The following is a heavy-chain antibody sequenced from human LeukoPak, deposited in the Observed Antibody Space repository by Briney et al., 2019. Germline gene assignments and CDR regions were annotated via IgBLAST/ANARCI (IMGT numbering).Heavy chain of an antibody. Sequence: SVKVSCKASGGTFSSYAINWVRQAPGQGLEWMGGIIPIFGTANYAQKFQGRVTITTDESTSTAYMELSSLRSEDTAVYYCARDYDSSGYSQDAFDIWGQGTMVTVSS. CDR3: ARDYDSSGYSQDAFDI. V-gene: IGHV1-69*05. CDR1: GGTFSSYA. D-gene: IGHD3-22*01. J-gene: IGHJ3*02. CDR2: IIPIFGTA.